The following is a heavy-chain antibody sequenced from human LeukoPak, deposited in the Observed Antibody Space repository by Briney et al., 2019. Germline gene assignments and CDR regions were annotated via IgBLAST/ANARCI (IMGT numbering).Heavy chain of an antibody. CDR2: IYYSGST. J-gene: IGHJ3*02. V-gene: IGHV4-59*08. CDR3: ARSGFGTDPRGAFDI. Sequence: PSETLSLTCTVSGGSISSYYWSWIRQPPGKGLEWIGYIYYSGSTNYNPSLKSRVTISVDTSKNQFSLKLSSVTAADTAVYYCARSGFGTDPRGAFDIWGQGTMVTVSS. CDR1: GGSISSYY. D-gene: IGHD3-10*01.